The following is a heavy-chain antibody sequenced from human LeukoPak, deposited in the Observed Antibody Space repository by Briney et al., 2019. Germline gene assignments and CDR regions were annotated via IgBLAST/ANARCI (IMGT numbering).Heavy chain of an antibody. CDR2: MHYSGSA. V-gene: IGHV4-39*01. CDR3: ASSGGVATIISVRPHYYYGMDV. D-gene: IGHD5-12*01. Sequence: PSETLSLTCTVSGGSISNGFYYWAWIRQPPGKGLEYIGSMHYSGSAFYNPSLQSRVIISVDTSRSQISLKLNSVTAADTAVFYCASSGGVATIISVRPHYYYGMDVWGQGTTVTVSS. CDR1: GGSISNGFYY. J-gene: IGHJ6*02.